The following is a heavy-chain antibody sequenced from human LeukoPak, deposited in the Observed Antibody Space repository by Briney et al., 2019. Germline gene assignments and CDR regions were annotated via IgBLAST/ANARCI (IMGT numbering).Heavy chain of an antibody. D-gene: IGHD2-15*01. V-gene: IGHV4-61*02. CDR3: ARARRYCSGGSCYSGDYYYGMDV. Sequence: SQTLSLTCTVSGGSVSRGSYYWSWIRQPAGKGLEWIGRIYTSGSTNYNPSLKSRVTMSVDTSKNQFSLKLSSVTAADTAVYYCARARRYCSGGSCYSGDYYYGMDVWGQGTTVTVSS. CDR1: GGSVSRGSYY. J-gene: IGHJ6*02. CDR2: IYTSGST.